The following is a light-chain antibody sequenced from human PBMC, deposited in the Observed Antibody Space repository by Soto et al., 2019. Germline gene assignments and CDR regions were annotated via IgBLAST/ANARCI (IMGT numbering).Light chain of an antibody. V-gene: IGKV1-39*01. CDR2: GAS. CDR3: QQTYKNPWT. J-gene: IGKJ1*01. Sequence: LQMTQSLSSLSASVGDRVAITCRASHSIDFYLNWYQQKPGQAPKLLIYGASNLQSGVPSRFIGSGYAKDFSLTISSRQPEEFATYYCQQTYKNPWTFGTGSKVDIK. CDR1: HSIDFY.